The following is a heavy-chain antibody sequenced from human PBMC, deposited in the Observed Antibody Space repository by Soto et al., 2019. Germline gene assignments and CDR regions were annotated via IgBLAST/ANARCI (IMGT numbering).Heavy chain of an antibody. V-gene: IGHV1-69*13. Sequence: SVKFYCKASGGTFSRYAISWVRQAPGQGLEWMGGIIPIFGTANYAQRFQGRVTITADESTSTAYMELSSLRSEDTAVYYCARDRSTIFGVVITADYYYGMDVWGQGTTVTVSS. CDR3: ARDRSTIFGVVITADYYYGMDV. CDR2: IIPIFGTA. CDR1: GGTFSRYA. J-gene: IGHJ6*02. D-gene: IGHD3-3*01.